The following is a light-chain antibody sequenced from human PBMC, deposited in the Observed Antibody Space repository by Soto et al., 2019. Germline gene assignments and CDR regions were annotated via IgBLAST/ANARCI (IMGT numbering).Light chain of an antibody. J-gene: IGKJ4*01. CDR1: QSVSRSY. V-gene: IGKV3-20*01. CDR2: GAS. Sequence: EIVLTQSPGTLSLSPGERATLSCRASQSVSRSYLAWYQQKPGQAPRLLIYGASSRATGIPDRFSGSGSGTAFTLTLSRLEPEDFAVYYCQQYGSSPLTFGGGTKLEIK. CDR3: QQYGSSPLT.